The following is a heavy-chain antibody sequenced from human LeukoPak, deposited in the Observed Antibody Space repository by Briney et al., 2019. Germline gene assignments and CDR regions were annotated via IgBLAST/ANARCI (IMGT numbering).Heavy chain of an antibody. Sequence: GRSLRLSCAASGFTFSSYGMNWVRQAPGKGLEWVSNIRYSGVTMYYADSVKGRFTISRDNARNSLYLQMNSLRDEDTAVYYCVRDYDYAPDYWGQGTLVTVSS. D-gene: IGHD4-17*01. V-gene: IGHV3-48*02. J-gene: IGHJ4*02. CDR2: IRYSGVTM. CDR3: VRDYDYAPDY. CDR1: GFTFSSYG.